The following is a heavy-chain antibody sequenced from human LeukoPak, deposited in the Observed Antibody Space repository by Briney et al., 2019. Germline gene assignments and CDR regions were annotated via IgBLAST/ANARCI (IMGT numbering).Heavy chain of an antibody. V-gene: IGHV4-59*01. CDR2: IYYSGST. J-gene: IGHJ6*02. D-gene: IGHD3-22*01. CDR1: GGSISSYY. Sequence: SETLSLTCTVSGGSISSYYWSWIRQPPGKGLEWIGYIYYSGSTNYNPSLKSRVTISVDTSKNQFSLKLSSVTAADTAVYYCARDTHSHYYDSSGYYYYYYGTDVWGQGTTVTVSS. CDR3: ARDTHSHYYDSSGYYYYYYGTDV.